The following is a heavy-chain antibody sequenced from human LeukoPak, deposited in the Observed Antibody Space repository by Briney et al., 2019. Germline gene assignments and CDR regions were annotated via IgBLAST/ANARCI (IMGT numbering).Heavy chain of an antibody. J-gene: IGHJ4*02. D-gene: IGHD3-3*02. V-gene: IGHV3-15*01. CDR1: GFTFSSYA. CDR2: IKSKTDGGTT. CDR3: TTDPAISARRYYFGY. Sequence: PGGSLRLSCAASGFTFSSYAMSWVRQAPGKGLEWVGRIKSKTDGGTTDYAAPVKGRFTISRDDSKNMLYLQMNSLKTEDTAVYYCTTDPAISARRYYFGYWGQGTLVTVSS.